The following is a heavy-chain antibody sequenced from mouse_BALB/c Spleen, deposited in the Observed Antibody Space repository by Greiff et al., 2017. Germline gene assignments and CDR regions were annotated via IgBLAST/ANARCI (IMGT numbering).Heavy chain of an antibody. J-gene: IGHJ4*01. CDR1: GFSLTDYG. CDR2: IWGGGST. V-gene: IGHV2-6-5*01. Sequence: QVQRVESGPGLVAPSQSLSITCTVSGFSLTDYGVSWIRQPPGKGLEWLGVIWGGGSTYYNSALKSRLSISKDNSKSQVFLKMNSLQTDDTAMYYCAKQGFYGNYAMDYWGQGTSVTVSS. D-gene: IGHD2-1*01. CDR3: AKQGFYGNYAMDY.